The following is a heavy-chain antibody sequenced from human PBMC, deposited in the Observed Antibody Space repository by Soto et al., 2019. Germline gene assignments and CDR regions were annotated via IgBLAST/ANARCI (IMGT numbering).Heavy chain of an antibody. CDR3: ARHELRLRNSGSFYNAHFDP. D-gene: IGHD1-26*01. V-gene: IGHV4-39*01. Sequence: SETLSLTCSVSGGSISVASSTYYWGWIRQPPGKGLKWIASISYSGATFHNPSLKSRVTISTDKSKNQFSLQLSSVTAGDTAVYFCARHELRLRNSGSFYNAHFDPWGQGALVTVSS. CDR2: ISYSGAT. CDR1: GGSISVASSTYY. J-gene: IGHJ5*02.